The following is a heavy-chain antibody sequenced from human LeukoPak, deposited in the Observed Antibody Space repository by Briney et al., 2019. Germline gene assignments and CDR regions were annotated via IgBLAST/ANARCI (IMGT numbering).Heavy chain of an antibody. V-gene: IGHV1-69*13. D-gene: IGHD5-18*01. Sequence: ASVKVSCKASGGTFSSYAISWVRQAPGQGLEWMGGIIPIFGTANYAQKFQGRVTITADESTSTAYMELSSLRSEDTAVYYCARFGSADTAPLRAYYFDYWGQGTLVTVSS. CDR1: GGTFSSYA. CDR3: ARFGSADTAPLRAYYFDY. CDR2: IIPIFGTA. J-gene: IGHJ4*02.